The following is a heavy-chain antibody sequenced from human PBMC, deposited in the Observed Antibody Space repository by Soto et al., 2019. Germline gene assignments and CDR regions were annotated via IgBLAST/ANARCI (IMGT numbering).Heavy chain of an antibody. D-gene: IGHD6-6*01. V-gene: IGHV3-53*01. CDR3: ARGRVAALLPYYFDL. CDR1: GFSVSNNY. CDR2: IYSGGST. J-gene: IGHJ4*02. Sequence: WGSLRLSCAASGFSVSNNYLNWVRQAPGKGLEWVSIIYSGGSTYYAGSVKGRFSISRDDSKNTLYLQMNSLRAEDTAVYYCARGRVAALLPYYFDLWGQGTLVTVSS.